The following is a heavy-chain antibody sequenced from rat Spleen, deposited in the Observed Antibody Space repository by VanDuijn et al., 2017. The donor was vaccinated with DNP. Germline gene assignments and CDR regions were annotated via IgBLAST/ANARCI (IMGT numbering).Heavy chain of an antibody. V-gene: IGHV4-2*01. CDR3: AKGPNYGGWSDYFDY. J-gene: IGHJ2*01. CDR2: NNKGSRTI. D-gene: IGHD1-11*01. Sequence: EVKLVESGGGLVQPGKSLKLSCAASGINFNDYWMGWVRQAPGEGLEWIGQNNKGSRTINYTPYFKEKITISKDNAQNTLYLQMSELGSEDTAIYYCAKGPNYGGWSDYFDYWGQGVMVTVSS. CDR1: GINFNDYW.